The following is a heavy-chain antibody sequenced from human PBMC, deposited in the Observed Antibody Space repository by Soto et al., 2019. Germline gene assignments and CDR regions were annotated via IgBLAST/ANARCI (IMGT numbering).Heavy chain of an antibody. D-gene: IGHD2-2*01. CDR2: ISAYNGNT. Sequence: ASVKVSCKASGYTFTSYGISWVRQAPGQGLDWMGWISAYNGNTNYAQKLQGRVTMTTDTSTSTAYMELRSLRSDDTAVYYCARDRCSSTSCHELKNWFDPWGQGTLVTVSS. CDR3: ARDRCSSTSCHELKNWFDP. J-gene: IGHJ5*02. V-gene: IGHV1-18*01. CDR1: GYTFTSYG.